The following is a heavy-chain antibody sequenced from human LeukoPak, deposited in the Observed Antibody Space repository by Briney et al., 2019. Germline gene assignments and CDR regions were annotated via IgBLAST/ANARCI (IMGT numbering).Heavy chain of an antibody. CDR1: GFTFSSYA. CDR2: ISGSGGST. V-gene: IGHV3-23*01. CDR3: AKDQIQLWSFDY. J-gene: IGHJ4*02. Sequence: PGGSLRLSCAASGFTFSSYAMSWVRQAPGKGLEWVSAISGSGGSTYYADSVKGRFTISRDNSKDTLYLQMNSLRAEDTAVYYCAKDQIQLWSFDYWGQGTLVTVSS. D-gene: IGHD5-18*01.